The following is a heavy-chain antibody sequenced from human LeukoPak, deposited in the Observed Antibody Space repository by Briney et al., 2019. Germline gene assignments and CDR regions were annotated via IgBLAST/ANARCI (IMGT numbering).Heavy chain of an antibody. CDR1: GFSFSTYW. J-gene: IGHJ5*02. Sequence: QRGESLSLSCEASGFSFSTYWMQWVRQDPGKGLVWVSRINVDGSTTSYADSVKGRFTISRDNAKNTLYLQMNSLRAEDTAVYYCARGFRWFDPWGQGTLVTVSS. CDR2: INVDGSTT. V-gene: IGHV3-74*01. CDR3: ARGFRWFDP.